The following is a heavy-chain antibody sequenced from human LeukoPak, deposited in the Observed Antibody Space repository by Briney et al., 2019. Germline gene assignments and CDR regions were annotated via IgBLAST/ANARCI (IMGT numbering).Heavy chain of an antibody. D-gene: IGHD3-10*01. Sequence: PGGSLRLSWSASGFTFISYGMHWVRHAPGKWLEWGAAISYGGSNKYYADSVKGRFTISRDNSKITLYLQMNSLRAEDTAVYYCAKDFTMVRGVIIAFQYWGQGTLVTVSS. CDR2: ISYGGSNK. V-gene: IGHV3-30*18. J-gene: IGHJ4*02. CDR1: GFTFISYG. CDR3: AKDFTMVRGVIIAFQY.